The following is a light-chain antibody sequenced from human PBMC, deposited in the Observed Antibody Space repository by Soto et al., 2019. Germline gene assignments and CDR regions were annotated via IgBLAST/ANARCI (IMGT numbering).Light chain of an antibody. CDR3: SSYISSSTVV. CDR1: SSDVGGYNN. V-gene: IGLV2-14*01. J-gene: IGLJ2*01. CDR2: DVS. Sequence: QSALTQHASVSGSPGRSITISCTGTSSDVGGYNNVSWYQQHPGKAPKLMIYDVSNRPSGVSNRFSGSKSGNTASLTISGLQAEDEADYYCSSYISSSTVVFGGGTKLTVL.